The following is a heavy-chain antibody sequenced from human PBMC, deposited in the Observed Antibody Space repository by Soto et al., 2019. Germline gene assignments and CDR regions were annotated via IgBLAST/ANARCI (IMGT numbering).Heavy chain of an antibody. CDR1: GGSGNIGTYY. Sequence: LSLTCTVPGGSGNIGTYYWSGIRQPPGKGLEWIGFMYFGGSFNYNPSLTGRVTISVETSKNQFSMKMTSVTAADTAVYYCARSYYDATGFAVDPWGQGTLVTVSS. D-gene: IGHD1-26*01. V-gene: IGHV4-61*01. CDR2: MYFGGSF. J-gene: IGHJ5*02. CDR3: ARSYYDATGFAVDP.